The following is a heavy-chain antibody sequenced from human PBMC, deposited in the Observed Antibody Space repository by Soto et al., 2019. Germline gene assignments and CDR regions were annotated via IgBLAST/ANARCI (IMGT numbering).Heavy chain of an antibody. CDR3: ARSRSGAVADSFDF. V-gene: IGHV3-30*04. D-gene: IGHD3-10*01. CDR2: ISRDGTNR. Sequence: GGSLRLSCAASGFTFSRYAIHWVRQAPGKGLEWVAVISRDGTNRYYVDSVKGRFTISRDNSRNTLYLQMTSLRHEDAAVYYCARSRSGAVADSFDFWGQGTLVTVSS. J-gene: IGHJ4*02. CDR1: GFTFSRYA.